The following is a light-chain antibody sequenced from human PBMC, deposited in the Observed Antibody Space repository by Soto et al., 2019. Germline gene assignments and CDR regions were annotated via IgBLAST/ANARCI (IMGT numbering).Light chain of an antibody. Sequence: EIQMTQSPSSVSSSVGDRVTITCRASQGVSSWLAWYQQKPGKAPKLLIYAASRMKSGVPSRFSGSGSGTDFSLPISSLQPEDFATYYCQQGNSFPWTFGQGTKVEIK. V-gene: IGKV1-12*02. CDR2: AAS. CDR1: QGVSSW. CDR3: QQGNSFPWT. J-gene: IGKJ1*01.